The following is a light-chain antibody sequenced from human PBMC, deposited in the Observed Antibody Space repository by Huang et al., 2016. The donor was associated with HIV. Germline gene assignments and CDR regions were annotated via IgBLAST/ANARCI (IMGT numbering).Light chain of an antibody. CDR3: QQYYNFPIT. CDR2: WAS. J-gene: IGKJ5*01. Sequence: DIVTTQSPDSLAMSLGERATVNCKTSQSVLYSSNNKNYVAWYQQKPGQPPKMLISWASTRESGVPDRSSGSGAGTDFTLTISSLQAEDVAVYYCQQYYNFPITFGQGTRLEI. V-gene: IGKV4-1*01. CDR1: QSVLYSSNNKNY.